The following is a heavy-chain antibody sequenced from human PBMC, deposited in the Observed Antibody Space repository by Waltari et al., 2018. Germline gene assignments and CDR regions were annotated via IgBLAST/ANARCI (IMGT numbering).Heavy chain of an antibody. CDR2: IRSKAYGGTT. Sequence: EVQLVESGGGLVQPGRSLRLSCTASGFTFGDYAMSWVGQAPGTGLEWVGFIRSKAYGGTTEYAASVKGRFTISRDDSKSIAYLQMNSLKTEDTAMYYCTRSAVAGGGAYYYYYGMDVWGQGTTVTVSS. D-gene: IGHD6-19*01. V-gene: IGHV3-49*04. CDR1: GFTFGDYA. J-gene: IGHJ6*02. CDR3: TRSAVAGGGAYYYYYGMDV.